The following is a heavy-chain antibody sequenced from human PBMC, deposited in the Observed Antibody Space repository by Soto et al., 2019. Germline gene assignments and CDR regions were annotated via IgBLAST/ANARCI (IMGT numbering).Heavy chain of an antibody. V-gene: IGHV3-33*01. Sequence: QVQLVESGGGVVQPGRSLRLSCAASGFTFSTYGMHWVRQAPGKGLEWVALVWFDGSDKYSSDSVKGRFTIFRDNSKNMLYLQMSRLRGEDTAVYYCARLYCSDSSCYEVGGLDIWGQGTMVTVSS. CDR1: GFTFSTYG. D-gene: IGHD2-15*01. CDR3: ARLYCSDSSCYEVGGLDI. CDR2: VWFDGSDK. J-gene: IGHJ3*02.